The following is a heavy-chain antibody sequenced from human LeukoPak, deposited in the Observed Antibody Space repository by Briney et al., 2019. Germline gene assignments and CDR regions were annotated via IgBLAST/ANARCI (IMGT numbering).Heavy chain of an antibody. J-gene: IGHJ4*02. CDR3: ATSYYDSSAYYPNPE. V-gene: IGHV1-69*06. Sequence: GASVKVSCKASGGSFNNYAITWVRQAPRQGLEWMGGIIPIFGSPNYAQKFQGRVTITADKSTSTAHMDLSSLRSEDTAVYYCATSYYDSSAYYPNPEWGQGTLVTVSS. D-gene: IGHD3-22*01. CDR1: GGSFNNYA. CDR2: IIPIFGSP.